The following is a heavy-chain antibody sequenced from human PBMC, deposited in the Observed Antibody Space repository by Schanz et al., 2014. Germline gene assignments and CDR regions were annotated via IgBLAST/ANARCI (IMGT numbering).Heavy chain of an antibody. CDR1: GFTFSRFG. CDR3: ARGDPVAGLDY. V-gene: IGHV3-33*01. Sequence: QVQLVESGGGVVRPGRSLRLSCATSGFTFSRFGMHWVRQAPGNGLEWVAVMWNDGIKTHYADSGKGRFTISRDNAKNSLYLQMNSLRAEDTAVYYCARGDPVAGLDYWGRGTLVTVSS. CDR2: MWNDGIKT. J-gene: IGHJ4*02.